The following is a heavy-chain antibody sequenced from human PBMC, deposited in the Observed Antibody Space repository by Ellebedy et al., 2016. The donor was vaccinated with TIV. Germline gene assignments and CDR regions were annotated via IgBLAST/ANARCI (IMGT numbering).Heavy chain of an antibody. D-gene: IGHD5-24*01. V-gene: IGHV3-23*01. CDR3: AKDQVAGDGRWVFDS. Sequence: GESLKISCAASGFTFSSYAMSWVRQAPGKGLEWVSGIFGSGGGISYADSVKGRFTISRDNSKNILYLQMNSLRAEDTAIYYCAKDQVAGDGRWVFDSWGQGTVVTVSS. J-gene: IGHJ3*01. CDR1: GFTFSSYA. CDR2: IFGSGGGI.